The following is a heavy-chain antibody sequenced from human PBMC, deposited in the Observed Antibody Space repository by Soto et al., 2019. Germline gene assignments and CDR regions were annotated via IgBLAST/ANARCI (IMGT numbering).Heavy chain of an antibody. CDR3: AAVQESPYSMGI. CDR2: IVVGSNNR. J-gene: IGHJ6*02. V-gene: IGHV1-58*02. CDR1: GITFNRSA. D-gene: IGHD2-21*01. Sequence: QMQLVQSGPEVKKPGTSVKVSRKASGITFNRSAIQWVRQARGQRLEWVGWIVVGSNNRDYAQKLQERVTITSDMSTSTVYMELSSLRSEDTAVYYCAAVQESPYSMGIWGQGTTVTVSS.